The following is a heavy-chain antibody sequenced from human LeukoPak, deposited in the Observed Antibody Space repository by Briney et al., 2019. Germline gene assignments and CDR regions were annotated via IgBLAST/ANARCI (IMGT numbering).Heavy chain of an antibody. V-gene: IGHV1-18*01. D-gene: IGHD3-3*01. J-gene: IGHJ4*02. CDR2: ISAYNGNT. CDR3: ARDYTIFAVADPPGY. Sequence: GASVKVSCKASGYTFTSYGISWVRQAPGQGLEWMGWISAYNGNTNYAQKLQGRVTMTTDTSTSTAYMELRSLRSDDTAVYYCARDYTIFAVADPPGYWGQGTLVTVSS. CDR1: GYTFTSYG.